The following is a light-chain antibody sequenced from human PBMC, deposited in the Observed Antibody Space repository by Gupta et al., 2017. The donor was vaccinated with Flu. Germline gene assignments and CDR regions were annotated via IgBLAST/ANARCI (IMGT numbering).Light chain of an antibody. CDR3: ATWDDSLNAWV. CDR2: SNN. Sequence: QSVLTQPPSASGTPGQTVTISCSGSSSNIGSNTVNWYQQFPGTAPKVLIYSNNQRPSGVPDRFSGSKSGTSASLAISGLQSEDEADYFCATWDDSLNAWVFGGGTKLTVL. J-gene: IGLJ3*02. V-gene: IGLV1-44*01. CDR1: SSNIGSNT.